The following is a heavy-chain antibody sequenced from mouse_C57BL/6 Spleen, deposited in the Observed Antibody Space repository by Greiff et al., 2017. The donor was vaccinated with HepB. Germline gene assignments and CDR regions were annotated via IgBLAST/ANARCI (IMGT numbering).Heavy chain of an antibody. J-gene: IGHJ4*01. V-gene: IGHV1-53*01. CDR2: INPSNGGT. CDR3: ARGYYSNYEDAMDY. CDR1: GYTFTSYW. Sequence: QVHVKQPGTELVKPGASVKLSCKASGYTFTSYWMHWVKQRPGQGLEWIGNINPSNGGTNYNEKFKSKATLTVDKSSSTAYMQLSSLTSEDSAVYYCARGYYSNYEDAMDYWGQGTSVTVSS. D-gene: IGHD2-5*01.